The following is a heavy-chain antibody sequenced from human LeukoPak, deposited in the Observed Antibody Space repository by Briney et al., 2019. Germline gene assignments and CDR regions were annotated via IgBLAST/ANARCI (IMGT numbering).Heavy chain of an antibody. Sequence: SHTLSLTCTVSGDSISRGDYYWSWIRQPPGKGLEWIGYIYYSGSTYYNPSLKSRVTISVDTSKNQFSLKLSSVTAADTAVYYCARVGATSSSWYYFDYWGQGTLVTVSS. V-gene: IGHV4-30-4*01. CDR3: ARVGATSSSWYYFDY. D-gene: IGHD6-13*01. J-gene: IGHJ4*02. CDR1: GDSISRGDYY. CDR2: IYYSGST.